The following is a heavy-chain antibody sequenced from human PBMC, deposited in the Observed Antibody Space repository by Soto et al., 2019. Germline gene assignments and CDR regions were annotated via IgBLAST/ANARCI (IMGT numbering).Heavy chain of an antibody. CDR1: GGTFSSYA. CDR3: ARGVVVAATNGYYYYGMDV. D-gene: IGHD2-15*01. J-gene: IGHJ6*02. Sequence: SVKVSCKASGGTFSSYAISWVRQAPGQGLEWMGGIIPIFGTANYAQKFQGRVTITADESTSTAYMELSSLRSEDTAVYYCARGVVVAATNGYYYYGMDVWGQGTTVTSP. CDR2: IIPIFGTA. V-gene: IGHV1-69*13.